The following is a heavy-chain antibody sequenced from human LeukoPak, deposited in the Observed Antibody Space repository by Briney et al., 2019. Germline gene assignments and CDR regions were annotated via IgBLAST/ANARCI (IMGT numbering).Heavy chain of an antibody. J-gene: IGHJ4*02. Sequence: GGSLRLSCAASGFTFSSYWMSWVRQAPGKGLEWVANIKQDGSEKYYVDSVKGRFTISRDNAKNSLHLQMNTLRAEDTAVYYCARERDGRFFDYWGQGTLVTVSS. V-gene: IGHV3-7*01. CDR3: ARERDGRFFDY. CDR2: IKQDGSEK. CDR1: GFTFSSYW. D-gene: IGHD5-24*01.